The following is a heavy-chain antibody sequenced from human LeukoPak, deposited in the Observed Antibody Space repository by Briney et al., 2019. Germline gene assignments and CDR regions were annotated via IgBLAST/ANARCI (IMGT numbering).Heavy chain of an antibody. V-gene: IGHV3-21*01. Sequence: GGSLRLSCAASGFTFSSYSMNWVRQAPGKGLEWVSSISSSSSYIYYADSVKGRFTISRDNAKNSLYLQMNSLRAEDTAVYYCAREVWDFWSGLSPSTFDYWGQGTLVTVSS. CDR2: ISSSSSYI. CDR1: GFTFSSYS. J-gene: IGHJ4*02. CDR3: AREVWDFWSGLSPSTFDY. D-gene: IGHD3-3*01.